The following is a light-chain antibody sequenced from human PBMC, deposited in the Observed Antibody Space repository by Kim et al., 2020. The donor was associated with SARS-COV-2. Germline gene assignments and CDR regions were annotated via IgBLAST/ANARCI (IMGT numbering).Light chain of an antibody. CDR1: SSDVGGYNY. V-gene: IGLV2-8*01. CDR2: EVV. J-gene: IGLJ2*01. Sequence: QSALTQSPSASGSLGQSVTISCTGTSSDVGGYNYVSWYQQYPGKVPKLLIYEVVRRPSGVPDRLSGSKSGNTASLTVSGLQAEDEADYYCSSYAGSNNFVVFGGGTQLTVL. CDR3: SSYAGSNNFVV.